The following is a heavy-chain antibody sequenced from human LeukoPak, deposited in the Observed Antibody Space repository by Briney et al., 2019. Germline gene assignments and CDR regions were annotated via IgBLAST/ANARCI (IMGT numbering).Heavy chain of an antibody. D-gene: IGHD3-3*01. CDR1: GYTFTSYY. CDR2: INPSGGST. J-gene: IGHJ6*02. CDR3: AREDRITIFGVVITPDYYYGMDV. Sequence: ASVKVSCKASGYTFTSYYMHWVRQAPGQGLEWMGIINPSGGSTCYAQKFQGRVTMTRDTSTSTVYMELSSLRSEDTAVYYCAREDRITIFGVVITPDYYYGMDVWGQGTTVTVSS. V-gene: IGHV1-46*01.